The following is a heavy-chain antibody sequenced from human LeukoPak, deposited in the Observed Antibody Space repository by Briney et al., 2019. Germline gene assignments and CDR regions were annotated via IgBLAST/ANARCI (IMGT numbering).Heavy chain of an antibody. CDR3: ARGPHCSSTSCYRNWFDP. CDR2: IIPILGIA. J-gene: IGHJ5*02. V-gene: IGHV1-69*02. CDR1: GGTFSSYT. D-gene: IGHD2-2*01. Sequence: SVKVSCKASGGTFSSYTISWVRQTPGQGLEWMGRIIPILGIANYAQKFQGRVTITADKSTSTAYMELSSLRSEDTAVYYCARGPHCSSTSCYRNWFDPWGQGTLVTVSS.